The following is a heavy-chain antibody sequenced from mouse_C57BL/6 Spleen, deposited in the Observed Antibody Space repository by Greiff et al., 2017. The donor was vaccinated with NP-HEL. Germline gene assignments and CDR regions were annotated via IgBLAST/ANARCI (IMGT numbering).Heavy chain of an antibody. CDR3: AKSDYGYDGTLLAY. CDR2: LWGDVST. Sequence: VKLVESGPGLVAPSQSLSITCTVSGFSLTSYGVSWVRQPPGKGLEWLGVLWGDVSTNYHAALISRLSISKNNSKSQVFLKLNSLQTDDTATYYCAKSDYGYDGTLLAYWGQGSLVTVSA. V-gene: IGHV2-3*01. CDR1: GFSLTSYG. J-gene: IGHJ3*01. D-gene: IGHD2-2*01.